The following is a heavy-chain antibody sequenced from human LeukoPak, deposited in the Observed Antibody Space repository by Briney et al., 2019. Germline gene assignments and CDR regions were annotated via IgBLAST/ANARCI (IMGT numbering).Heavy chain of an antibody. CDR3: SRDTLGEGEDAIYAGYYFDY. V-gene: IGHV3-7*01. CDR1: GFRFNTYW. J-gene: IGHJ4*02. CDR2: IKQDGNEK. D-gene: IGHD3-3*01. Sequence: GGSLRLSCAASGFRFNTYWMSWVRQAPGKGLEWVANIKQDGNEKYYADSVKGRFTISRDNGKNSLDLQMDSLRADDPAVYYCSRDTLGEGEDAIYAGYYFDYWGQGTVVTVSS.